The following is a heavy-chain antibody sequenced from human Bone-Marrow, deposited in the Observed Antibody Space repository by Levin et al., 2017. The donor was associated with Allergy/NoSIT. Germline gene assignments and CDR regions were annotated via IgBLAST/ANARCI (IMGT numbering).Heavy chain of an antibody. Sequence: SLKISCAASGFTFDDYAMHWVRQAPGKGLEWVSGISWNSGSIGYADSVKGRFTISRDNAKNSLYLQMNSLRAEDTALYYCAKDDSSGWYGNYYYYGMDGWGQGTTVTVSS. J-gene: IGHJ6*02. CDR2: ISWNSGSI. D-gene: IGHD6-19*01. CDR3: AKDDSSGWYGNYYYYGMDG. CDR1: GFTFDDYA. V-gene: IGHV3-9*01.